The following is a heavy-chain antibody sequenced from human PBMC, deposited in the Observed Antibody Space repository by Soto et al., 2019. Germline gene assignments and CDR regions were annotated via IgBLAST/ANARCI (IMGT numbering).Heavy chain of an antibody. CDR2: IVPILRTT. J-gene: IGHJ4*02. V-gene: IGHV1-69*16. D-gene: IGHD2-15*01. Sequence: QVQLVQSGAEVKKPGSSVKVSCKASGGTFSSYTITWVRQAPGKGLEWMGGIVPILRTTNYAPTSQGRVTITADESTSTSDMELSNLRYGDTAVYYCARPRYCSGGRCYNNLDYWGQGTLVSVAS. CDR1: GGTFSSYT. CDR3: ARPRYCSGGRCYNNLDY.